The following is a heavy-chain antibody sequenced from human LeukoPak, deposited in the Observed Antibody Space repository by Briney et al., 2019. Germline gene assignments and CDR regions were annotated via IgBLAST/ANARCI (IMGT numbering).Heavy chain of an antibody. D-gene: IGHD1-14*01. V-gene: IGHV4-4*07. CDR2: IYSSGSN. CDR3: ARDFGNSDAFDI. CDR1: GGSISSYY. J-gene: IGHJ3*02. Sequence: SXXLSLTCTVSGGSISSYYWSWIRQPAGKGLEWVGRIYSSGSNNYKPSLKSRVNMSVETTKNQFSLKLSSVTAADTAVYYCARDFGNSDAFDIWGQGTMVTVSS.